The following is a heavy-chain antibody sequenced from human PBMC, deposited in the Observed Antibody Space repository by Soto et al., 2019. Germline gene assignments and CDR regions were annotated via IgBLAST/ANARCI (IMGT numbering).Heavy chain of an antibody. CDR2: IASKRYGGTP. V-gene: IGHV3-49*03. J-gene: IGHJ4*02. Sequence: GGSLRLSCTGSGFTFSDHTIIWFRQAPGRGLEWGGFIASKRYGGTPEFAPSVKGRFIISRDDSKSIAYLQMNNLKAEDTGMYYCSRVPPRRRNLGHEFDYWGQGTLVTVSS. CDR1: GFTFSDHT. D-gene: IGHD1-1*01. CDR3: SRVPPRRRNLGHEFDY.